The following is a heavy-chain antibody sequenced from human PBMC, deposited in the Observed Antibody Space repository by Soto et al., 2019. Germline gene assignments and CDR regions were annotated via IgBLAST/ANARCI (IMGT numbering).Heavy chain of an antibody. CDR1: GGSISSGGYY. CDR2: ISYSGST. V-gene: IGHV4-31*03. Sequence: QVQLQESGPGLVKPSQTLSLTCTVSGGSISSGGYYWSWIRQHPGKGLEWIGYISYSGSTYYNPSLKSRLTISLNTSKTQFSLKLSSVTAADTAVYYCARNPITMVRGVIGWFDPWGQGTLVTVSS. J-gene: IGHJ5*02. CDR3: ARNPITMVRGVIGWFDP. D-gene: IGHD3-10*01.